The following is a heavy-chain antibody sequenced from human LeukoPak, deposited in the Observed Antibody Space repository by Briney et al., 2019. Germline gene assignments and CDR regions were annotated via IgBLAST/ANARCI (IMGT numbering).Heavy chain of an antibody. D-gene: IGHD3-22*01. V-gene: IGHV4-59*01. J-gene: IGHJ3*02. CDR1: GSSISSYY. Sequence: SETLSLTCTVSGSSISSYYWSWIRQPPGKGLEWIGYIYYSGSTNYIPSLKSRVTISVDTSKNQFSLKLSSVTAADTAVYYCARFMGPRDSSGYYYDAFDIWGQGTMVTVSS. CDR2: IYYSGST. CDR3: ARFMGPRDSSGYYYDAFDI.